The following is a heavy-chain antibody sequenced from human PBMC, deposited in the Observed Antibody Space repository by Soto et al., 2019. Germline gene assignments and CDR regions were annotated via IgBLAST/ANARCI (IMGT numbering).Heavy chain of an antibody. CDR3: ARGYCSGGSCHLGYFDY. CDR2: INPNSGGT. D-gene: IGHD2-15*01. CDR1: GYTFTGYY. V-gene: IGHV1-2*04. J-gene: IGHJ4*02. Sequence: ASVKVSCKASGYTFTGYYMRWVRQAPGQGLEWMGWINPNSGGTNYAQKFQGWVTMTRDTSISTAYMELSRLRSDDTAVYYCARGYCSGGSCHLGYFDYWGQGTLVTVSS.